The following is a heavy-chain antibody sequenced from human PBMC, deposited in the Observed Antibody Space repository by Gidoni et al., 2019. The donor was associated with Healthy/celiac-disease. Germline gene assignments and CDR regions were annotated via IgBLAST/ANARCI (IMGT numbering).Heavy chain of an antibody. CDR2: ISSNGGST. D-gene: IGHD3-22*01. V-gene: IGHV3-64D*06. J-gene: IGHJ4*02. CDR1: GFTFSRYA. CDR3: VKDPGDSSGYFTKLGFVY. Sequence: EVQLVESGGGLVQPGGSLSLSCSASGFTFSRYAMHWVRQAPGKGLEYVSAISSNGGSTYYADSVKGRFTISRDNSKNTLYLQMSSLRAEDTAVYYCVKDPGDSSGYFTKLGFVYWGQGTLVTVSS.